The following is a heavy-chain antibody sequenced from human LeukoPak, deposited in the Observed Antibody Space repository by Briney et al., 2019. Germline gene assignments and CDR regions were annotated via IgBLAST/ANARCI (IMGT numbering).Heavy chain of an antibody. D-gene: IGHD5-24*01. Sequence: GGSLRLSCAASGFTFDDYGMSWVRQAPGKGLEWVSYISSSSSTIYYADSVKGRFTISRDNAKNSLYLQMNSLRAEDTAVYYCAREGVEMATNSPDYWGQGTLVTVSS. CDR1: GFTFDDYG. CDR3: AREGVEMATNSPDY. V-gene: IGHV3-48*01. CDR2: ISSSSSTI. J-gene: IGHJ4*02.